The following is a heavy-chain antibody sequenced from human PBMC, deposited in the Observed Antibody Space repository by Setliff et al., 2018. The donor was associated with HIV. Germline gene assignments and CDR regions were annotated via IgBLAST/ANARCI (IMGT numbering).Heavy chain of an antibody. CDR3: ARGPPFAY. J-gene: IGHJ4*02. Sequence: PSETLSLTCSVSGGSSIANTFASTWIRQSPGKGLEYIGDVSYSGATMYTNYNSSLESRVTVSEDTSRHQFSLKLTSVTADDTGIYYCARGPPFAYWGQGLLVTVSS. V-gene: IGHV4-39*07. CDR2: VSYSGAT. CDR1: GGSSIANTFA.